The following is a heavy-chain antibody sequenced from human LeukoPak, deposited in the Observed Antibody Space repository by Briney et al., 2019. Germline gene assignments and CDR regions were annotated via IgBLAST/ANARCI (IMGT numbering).Heavy chain of an antibody. D-gene: IGHD5-18*01. Sequence: TSETLSLTCAVYGGSFSGYYWSWIRQPPGKGLEWIGEINHSGSTNYNPSLKSRVTISVDTSKNQFSLKLSSVTAADTAVYYCARLKRGYSYNGFDYWGQGTLVTVSS. CDR2: INHSGST. V-gene: IGHV4-34*01. CDR1: GGSFSGYY. CDR3: ARLKRGYSYNGFDY. J-gene: IGHJ4*02.